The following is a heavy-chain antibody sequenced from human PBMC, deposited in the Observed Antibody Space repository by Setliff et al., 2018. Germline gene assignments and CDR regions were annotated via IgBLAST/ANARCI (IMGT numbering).Heavy chain of an antibody. V-gene: IGHV1-46*01. Sequence: ASVKVSCKASGYTFTTYYMHWVRQAPGQGLEWMGIINPSGGYANYAQKFQGRVTMTRDTSTSTVYMELSSLRSEDTAVYYCARGYYDSYARYYVVGDYWGQGTPVTVSS. J-gene: IGHJ4*02. D-gene: IGHD3-22*01. CDR3: ARGYYDSYARYYVVGDY. CDR1: GYTFTTYY. CDR2: INPSGGYA.